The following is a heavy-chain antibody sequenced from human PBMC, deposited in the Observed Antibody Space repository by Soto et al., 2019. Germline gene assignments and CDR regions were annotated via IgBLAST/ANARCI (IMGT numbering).Heavy chain of an antibody. Sequence: GSLRLSCAASGFTFSSYWMSWVRQAPGKGLEWVANIKQDGSEKYYVDSVKGRFTISRDNAKNSLYLQMNSLRAEDTAVYYCARGSGYYPTLHFDYWGQGTLVTVSS. J-gene: IGHJ4*02. CDR3: ARGSGYYPTLHFDY. D-gene: IGHD3-22*01. CDR1: GFTFSSYW. CDR2: IKQDGSEK. V-gene: IGHV3-7*01.